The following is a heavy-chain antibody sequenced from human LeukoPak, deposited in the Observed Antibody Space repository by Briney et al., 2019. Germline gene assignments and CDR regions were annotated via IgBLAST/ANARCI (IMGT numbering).Heavy chain of an antibody. V-gene: IGHV3-30*18. J-gene: IGHJ4*02. CDR2: VSYDGSKK. D-gene: IGHD5-12*01. Sequence: PGGSLRLSCAASQFTFTKYWMTWVRQAPGKGLEWLAFVSYDGSKKYYSDSVKGRFTISRDNSKNTLFLQMNSLRAEDTAVYSCAKDVKFSWPFYFDYWGQGILVTVSS. CDR3: AKDVKFSWPFYFDY. CDR1: QFTFTKYW.